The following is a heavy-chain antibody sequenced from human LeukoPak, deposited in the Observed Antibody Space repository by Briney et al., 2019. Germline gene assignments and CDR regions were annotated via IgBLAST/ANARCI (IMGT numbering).Heavy chain of an antibody. J-gene: IGHJ6*03. CDR3: AREISGIAVAGTGPYYYYYMDV. Sequence: PGGSLRLSCAASGFTFDDYGMSWVRQAPGKGLEWVSGINWNGGSTGYADSVKGRFTISRDNAKNSLYLQMNSLRAEDTALYYCAREISGIAVAGTGPYYYYYMDVWAKGPRSPSP. CDR1: GFTFDDYG. V-gene: IGHV3-20*04. CDR2: INWNGGST. D-gene: IGHD6-19*01.